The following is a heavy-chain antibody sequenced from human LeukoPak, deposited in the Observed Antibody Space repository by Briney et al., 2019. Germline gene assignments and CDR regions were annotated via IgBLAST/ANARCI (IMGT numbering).Heavy chain of an antibody. J-gene: IGHJ4*02. CDR2: ISSSSSYI. Sequence: GGSLRLSCAASGFTFSSYSMNWVRQAPGKGLEWVSSISSSSSYIYYADSVKGRFTISRDNAKNSLYLQMNSLRAEDTAVYYCARERDVLLWFGESESYFDYWGQGTLVTVSS. CDR1: GFTFSSYS. V-gene: IGHV3-21*01. D-gene: IGHD3-10*01. CDR3: ARERDVLLWFGESESYFDY.